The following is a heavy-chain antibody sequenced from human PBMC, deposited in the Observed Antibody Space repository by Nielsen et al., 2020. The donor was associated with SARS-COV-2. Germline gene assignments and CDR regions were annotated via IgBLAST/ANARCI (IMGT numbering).Heavy chain of an antibody. CDR2: IKQDGSEK. D-gene: IGHD2-21*01. J-gene: IGHJ4*02. CDR1: GFTFSSYW. CDR3: TTDLGSYYFDY. Sequence: GESLKISCAASGFTFSSYWMSWVRQAPGKGLEWVANIKQDGSEKYYVDSVKGRFTISRDNAKNSLYLQMNSLRAEDTAVYYCTTDLGSYYFDYWGQGTLVTVSS. V-gene: IGHV3-7*05.